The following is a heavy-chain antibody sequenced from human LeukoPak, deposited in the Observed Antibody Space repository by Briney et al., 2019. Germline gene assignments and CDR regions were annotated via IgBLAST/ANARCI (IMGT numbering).Heavy chain of an antibody. CDR3: ARGDCDSTSCYTYYYYAMDV. CDR2: IRSSGSTI. Sequence: PGGSLRFSCAASGFTFSGYEVNWVRQAPGKGMEWVSYIRSSGSTIYYADSVKGRFTISRDNAKNSLYLQMNSLRAEDTAVYYCARGDCDSTSCYTYYYYAMDVWGQGTTVTVSS. V-gene: IGHV3-48*03. J-gene: IGHJ6*02. D-gene: IGHD2-2*01. CDR1: GFTFSGYE.